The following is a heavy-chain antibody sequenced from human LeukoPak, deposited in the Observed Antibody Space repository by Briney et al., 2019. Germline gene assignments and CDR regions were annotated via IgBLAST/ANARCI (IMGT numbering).Heavy chain of an antibody. Sequence: SETLSLTCTVSGGSISSGDSYWGWIRQPPGKGLEWIGSMYHSGSSYYNPSLKSRVTISVDTSKNQFSLKLSSVTAADTAVYYCASTFRSIAVGGFDYWGQGTLVTVSS. V-gene: IGHV4-39*07. CDR3: ASTFRSIAVGGFDY. J-gene: IGHJ4*02. D-gene: IGHD6-19*01. CDR2: MYHSGSS. CDR1: GGSISSGDSY.